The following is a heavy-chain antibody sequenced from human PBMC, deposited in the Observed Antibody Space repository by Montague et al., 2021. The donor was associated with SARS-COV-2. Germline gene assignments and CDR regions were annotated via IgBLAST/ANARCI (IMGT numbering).Heavy chain of an antibody. J-gene: IGHJ3*02. CDR3: ARGARFYDSCGYYSDAFDI. V-gene: IGHV4-4*07. Sequence: SETLSLTCTVSGGSISSYYWNWIRQSAGKGLEWIGRIYNSGSTNYDPSLKSRVTMSVDTSKNQFSLKLSSVTAADTAVYYCARGARFYDSCGYYSDAFDIWGQGTMVTVSS. D-gene: IGHD3-22*01. CDR1: GGSISSYY. CDR2: IYNSGST.